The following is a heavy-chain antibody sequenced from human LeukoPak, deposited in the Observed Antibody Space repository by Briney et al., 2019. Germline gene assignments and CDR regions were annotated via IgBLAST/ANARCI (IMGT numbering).Heavy chain of an antibody. CDR1: GGSISSGGYY. Sequence: SETLSLTCTVSGGSISSGGYYWSWIRQHPGKGLEWIGYIYYSGSTYYNPSLKSRVTISVDTSKNQFSLKLSSVTAADTAVYYCASAPRGYCSGGSCYGGAYYFDYWGQGTLVTVSS. CDR2: IYYSGST. J-gene: IGHJ4*02. CDR3: ASAPRGYCSGGSCYGGAYYFDY. D-gene: IGHD2-15*01. V-gene: IGHV4-31*03.